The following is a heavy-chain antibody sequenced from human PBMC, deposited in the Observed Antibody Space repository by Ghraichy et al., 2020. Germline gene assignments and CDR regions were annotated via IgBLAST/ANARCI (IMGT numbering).Heavy chain of an antibody. Sequence: LSLTCAASQFFVGDNYMTWVRQAAGKGLEWVSHLYGDGTKAYAASVRGRFTISRDNSKNTLFPHMNSPRIEDTSLYYCAGKQTGLDYWGQGILVTVSS. CDR2: LYGDGTK. J-gene: IGHJ4*02. CDR3: AGKQTGLDY. CDR1: QFFVGDNY. V-gene: IGHV3-53*01.